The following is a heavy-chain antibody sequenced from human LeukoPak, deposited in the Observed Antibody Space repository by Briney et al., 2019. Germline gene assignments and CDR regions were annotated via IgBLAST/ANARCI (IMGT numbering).Heavy chain of an antibody. Sequence: PGGSLRLSCAASGITFSGYGMHWVRQAPGKGLEWVAVISHDGSDKYYADSVKGRFTISRDNSKNTLYLQMNSLRAEDTAVYYCAKEPDIAVVPAAMGYYFDFWGQGTLVTVSS. V-gene: IGHV3-33*05. CDR3: AKEPDIAVVPAAMGYYFDF. CDR2: ISHDGSDK. D-gene: IGHD2-2*01. J-gene: IGHJ4*02. CDR1: GITFSGYG.